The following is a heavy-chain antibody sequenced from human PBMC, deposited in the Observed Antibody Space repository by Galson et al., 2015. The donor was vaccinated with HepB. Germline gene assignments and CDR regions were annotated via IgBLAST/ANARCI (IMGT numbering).Heavy chain of an antibody. Sequence: LKLSCAASGFTFSSFSMNWVRQAPGKGLEWVSSISSSGSYIYYADSVKGRFTISRDNAKNSLYLQMNSLRAEDTAVYYCAREDMGGYYDSSGYYSNWGQGTLVTVSS. CDR1: GFTFSSFS. CDR3: AREDMGGYYDSSGYYSN. D-gene: IGHD3-22*01. CDR2: ISSSGSYI. J-gene: IGHJ4*02. V-gene: IGHV3-21*01.